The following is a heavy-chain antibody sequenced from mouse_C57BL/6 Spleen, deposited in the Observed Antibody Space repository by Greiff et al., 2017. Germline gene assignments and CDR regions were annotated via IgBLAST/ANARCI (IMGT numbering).Heavy chain of an antibody. V-gene: IGHV1-55*01. D-gene: IGHD2-5*01. CDR3: AKHYSNSPCDY. J-gene: IGHJ2*01. CDR2: IYPGSGST. Sequence: QVQLQQSGAELVKPGASVKMSCTASGYTFTSYWITWVKQRPGQGLEWMGDIYPGSGSTNYNEKFKSKATLTVDTSSSTAYMQLSSLTSEDSAVYYCAKHYSNSPCDYWGQGTTLTVSS. CDR1: GYTFTSYW.